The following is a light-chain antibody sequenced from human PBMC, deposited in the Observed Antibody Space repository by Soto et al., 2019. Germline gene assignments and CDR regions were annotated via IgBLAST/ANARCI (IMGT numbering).Light chain of an antibody. CDR1: QTLVYSDVNTF. CDR2: KFS. V-gene: IGKV2-30*01. J-gene: IGKJ1*01. Sequence: DVVMTQSPLSLPVTLGQPASISCRSSQTLVYSDVNTFLNRSQQRPGQSPRRLIYKFSNRDCGVPDRFSGSGSGTVLTLKISRVEAEGVGIYSCMQGTHWPPTCGQGTKVEIK. CDR3: MQGTHWPPT.